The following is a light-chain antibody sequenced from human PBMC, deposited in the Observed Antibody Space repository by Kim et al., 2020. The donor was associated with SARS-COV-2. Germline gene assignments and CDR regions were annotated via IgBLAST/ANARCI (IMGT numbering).Light chain of an antibody. CDR1: HSVGIS. Sequence: PGEGATLSCRASHSVGISLAWYLQTPGQAPRLLIYDAAIRATGIPDRFSGSGSGTDFTLTISSLEPEDFAIYYCQQHSKWSPALTFGGGTKVDIK. CDR2: DAA. V-gene: IGKV3-11*01. CDR3: QQHSKWSPALT. J-gene: IGKJ4*01.